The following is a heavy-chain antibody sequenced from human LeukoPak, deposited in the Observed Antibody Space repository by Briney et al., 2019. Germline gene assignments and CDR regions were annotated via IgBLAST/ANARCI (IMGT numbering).Heavy chain of an antibody. CDR3: ARTRYYDDSSGYWG. J-gene: IGHJ4*02. CDR1: GFTFSSYW. D-gene: IGHD3-22*01. V-gene: IGHV3-74*01. CDR2: INSDGSST. Sequence: PGGSLRLSCAASGFTFSSYWMHWVRQTPGKGLVWVSRINSDGSSTNYADSVKSRFTISRDNAKNTLYLQMNSLRGEDTAVYYCARTRYYDDSSGYWGWGQGTLVTVS.